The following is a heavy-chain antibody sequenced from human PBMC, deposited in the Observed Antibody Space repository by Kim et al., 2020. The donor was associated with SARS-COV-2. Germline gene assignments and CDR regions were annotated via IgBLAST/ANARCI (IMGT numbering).Heavy chain of an antibody. CDR1: GFTFSSYA. CDR2: ISYDGSNK. CDR3: ARASRGGYYYGMDV. Sequence: GGSLRLSCAASGFTFSSYAMHWVRQAPGKGLEWVAVISYDGSNKYYADSVKGRFTISRDNSKNTLYLQMNSLRAEYTAVYYCARASRGGYYYGMDVWGQGTTVTVSS. J-gene: IGHJ6*02. D-gene: IGHD3-10*01. V-gene: IGHV3-30-3*01.